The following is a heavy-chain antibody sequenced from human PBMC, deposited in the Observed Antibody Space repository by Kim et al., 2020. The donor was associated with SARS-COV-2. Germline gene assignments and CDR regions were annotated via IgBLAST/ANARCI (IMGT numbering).Heavy chain of an antibody. CDR3: AREETGYFDY. CDR2: GST. V-gene: IGHV4-31*02. J-gene: IGHJ4*02. Sequence: GSTYYHPSLKSRVTISVDTSKNQFSLKLSSVTAADTAVYYCAREETGYFDYWGQGTLVTVSS.